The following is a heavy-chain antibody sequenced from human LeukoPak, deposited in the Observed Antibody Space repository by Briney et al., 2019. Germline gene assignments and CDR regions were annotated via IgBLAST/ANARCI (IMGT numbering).Heavy chain of an antibody. V-gene: IGHV4-34*01. D-gene: IGHD6-6*01. CDR2: INHSGST. CDR3: ARTSIAARRANAFDI. Sequence: KPSETLSLTCAVYGGSFSGYYWGWIRQPPGKGLEWIGEINHSGSTNYNPSLQSRVTISVDTSKNQFSLKLNSVTAADTAVYYCARTSIAARRANAFDIWGQGTMVTVSS. CDR1: GGSFSGYY. J-gene: IGHJ3*02.